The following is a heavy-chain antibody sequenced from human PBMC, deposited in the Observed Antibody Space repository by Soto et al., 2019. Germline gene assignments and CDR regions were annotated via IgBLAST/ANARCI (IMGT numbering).Heavy chain of an antibody. Sequence: SETLSLTCTVSGDSISSGGYYWSWIRQHPGKGLEWIGYIYYSGSTYYNPSLKSRVTISVDTSKNQFSLKLSSVTAADTAVYYCARIAARRHFDYWGQGTLVTVS. V-gene: IGHV4-31*03. CDR1: GDSISSGGYY. D-gene: IGHD6-6*01. J-gene: IGHJ4*02. CDR2: IYYSGST. CDR3: ARIAARRHFDY.